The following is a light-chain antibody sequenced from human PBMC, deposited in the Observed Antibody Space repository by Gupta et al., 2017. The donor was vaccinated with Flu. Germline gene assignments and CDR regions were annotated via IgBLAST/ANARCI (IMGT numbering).Light chain of an antibody. Sequence: SWLAWYQQKPGKAPNLLIYKTSNLESGVPSRFSGSGSGPEYTLTISSLQPDDFAIYYCQQYNRYSMYTFGQGTKLE. V-gene: IGKV1-5*03. CDR3: QQYNRYSMYT. CDR1: SW. J-gene: IGKJ2*01. CDR2: KTS.